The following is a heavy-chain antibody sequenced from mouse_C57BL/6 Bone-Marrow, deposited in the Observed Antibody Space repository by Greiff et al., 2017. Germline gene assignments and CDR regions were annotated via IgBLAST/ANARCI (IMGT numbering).Heavy chain of an antibody. CDR1: GYTFTDYY. D-gene: IGHD1-1*01. J-gene: IGHJ2*01. CDR2: INPNNGGT. CDR3: ARDYYGSSWYFDY. Sequence: VQLQQSGPELVKPGASVKISCKASGYTFTDYYMNWVKQSPGKSLEWIGDINPNNGGTSYNQKLKGKATLTVDKSSSPAYMELRSLTSEDSAVYYCARDYYGSSWYFDYWGQGTILTVSS. V-gene: IGHV1-26*01.